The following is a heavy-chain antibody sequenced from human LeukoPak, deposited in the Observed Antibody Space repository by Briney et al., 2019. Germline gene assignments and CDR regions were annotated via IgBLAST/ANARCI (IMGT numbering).Heavy chain of an antibody. CDR3: ARANLGSYFDY. J-gene: IGHJ4*02. V-gene: IGHV3-74*01. CDR2: INSDGSST. CDR1: GFTFRSYA. D-gene: IGHD1-26*01. Sequence: PGGSLRLSCAASGFTFRSYAMSWVRQAPGKGLVWVSRINSDGSSTSYADSVKGRFTISRDNAKNTLYLQMNSLRAEDTAVYYCARANLGSYFDYWGQGTLVTVSS.